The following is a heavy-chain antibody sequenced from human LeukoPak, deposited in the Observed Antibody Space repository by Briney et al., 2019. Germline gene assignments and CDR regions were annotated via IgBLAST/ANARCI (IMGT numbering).Heavy chain of an antibody. D-gene: IGHD1-26*01. Sequence: GGSLRLSCAASGFTFSSHWMHWVRQASGKGLVWASVISPDGSTTNYAEPVKGRFTISRDNAKNTLYLQMNSLRAEDTAVYYCARPVGTTVSVDYWGQGTLVTVSS. CDR3: ARPVGTTVSVDY. CDR2: ISPDGSTT. V-gene: IGHV3-74*01. J-gene: IGHJ4*02. CDR1: GFTFSSHW.